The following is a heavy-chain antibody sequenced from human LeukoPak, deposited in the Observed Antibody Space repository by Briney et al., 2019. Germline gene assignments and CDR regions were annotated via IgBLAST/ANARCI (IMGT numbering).Heavy chain of an antibody. J-gene: IGHJ3*01. CDR2: INHSGST. CDR3: ARWRGAAFDF. V-gene: IGHV4-34*01. Sequence: SETLSLTCAVYGGSFSGYYWSWIRQPPGKGLEWIGEINHSGSTNYNPSLKSRVTISVDTSKNQFSLNLSSVTAGGTAVYYCARWRGAAFDFWGQGTMVTVSS. D-gene: IGHD3-16*01. CDR1: GGSFSGYY.